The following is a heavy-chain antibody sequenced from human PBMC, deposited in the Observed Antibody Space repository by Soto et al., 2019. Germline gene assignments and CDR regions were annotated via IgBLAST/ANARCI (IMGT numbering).Heavy chain of an antibody. V-gene: IGHV4-59*08. Sequence: PSETLSLTCTVSGGSMTSYYWSWIRQPPGKGLEWIGYIYHSGSTNYNPSLKSRVSISVDTSKNQFSLKLSSVTAADTAVYYCARRDSEEYVYDIWGQGTMVTVSS. D-gene: IGHD1-26*01. J-gene: IGHJ3*02. CDR2: IYHSGST. CDR1: GGSMTSYY. CDR3: ARRDSEEYVYDI.